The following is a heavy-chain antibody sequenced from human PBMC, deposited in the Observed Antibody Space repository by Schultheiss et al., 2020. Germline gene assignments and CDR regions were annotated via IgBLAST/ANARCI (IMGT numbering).Heavy chain of an antibody. CDR3: ARDPGEMATDDAFDI. CDR2: IYSGGST. D-gene: IGHD5-24*01. J-gene: IGHJ3*02. V-gene: IGHV3-53*01. Sequence: GGSLRLSCAASGFTVSSNYMSWVRQAPGKGLEWVSVIYSGGSTYYADSVKGRFTISRDNAKNSLYLQMNSLRAEDTAVYYCARDPGEMATDDAFDIWGQGT. CDR1: GFTVSSNY.